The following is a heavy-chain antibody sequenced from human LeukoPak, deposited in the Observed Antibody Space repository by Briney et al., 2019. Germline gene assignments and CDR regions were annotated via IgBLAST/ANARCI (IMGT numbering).Heavy chain of an antibody. CDR2: IRYDGSNK. D-gene: IGHD3-10*01. Sequence: GGSLRLSCAASGFAFSSYGVHWVRQAPGKGLEWVAFIRYDGSNKYYADSVKGRFTISRDNSKNTLYLQMNSLTADDTAVYYCARDAHTSSGSYWGGVDYYYGLDVWGQGTTVTVSS. CDR3: ARDAHTSSGSYWGGVDYYYGLDV. V-gene: IGHV3-30*02. CDR1: GFAFSSYG. J-gene: IGHJ6*02.